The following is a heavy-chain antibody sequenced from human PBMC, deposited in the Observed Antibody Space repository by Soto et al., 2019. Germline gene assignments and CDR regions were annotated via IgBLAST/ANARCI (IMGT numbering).Heavy chain of an antibody. V-gene: IGHV4-59*01. CDR3: ARGNYDFWSGPFGY. CDR2: IYYSGST. J-gene: IGHJ4*02. Sequence: SETLSLTCTVSGGSISSYYWSWIRQPPGKGLEWIGYIYYSGSTNYNPSLKSRVTISVDTSKNQFSLKLSSVTAADTAVYYCARGNYDFWSGPFGYWGQGTLVTVSS. D-gene: IGHD3-3*01. CDR1: GGSISSYY.